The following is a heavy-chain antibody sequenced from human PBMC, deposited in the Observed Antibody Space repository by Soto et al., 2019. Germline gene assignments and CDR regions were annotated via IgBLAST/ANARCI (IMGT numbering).Heavy chain of an antibody. D-gene: IGHD2-8*01. CDR1: GTSISSYY. CDR2: IHYSGTT. Sequence: KTSETLSLTCTVSGTSISSYYWSWIRQPPGKGLEWIANIHYSGTTNYNPSPASRVTLSVDTSKNQFSLKMTSVTAADRAMYFCARYNSYAIDYWGRGTLVTVSS. J-gene: IGHJ4*02. V-gene: IGHV4-59*01. CDR3: ARYNSYAIDY.